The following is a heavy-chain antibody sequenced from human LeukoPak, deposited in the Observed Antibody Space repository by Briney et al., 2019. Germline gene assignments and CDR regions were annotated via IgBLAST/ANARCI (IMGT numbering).Heavy chain of an antibody. Sequence: RASETLSLTCTVSGGSISSYYWSWIRQPPGKGLEWIGYIYYSGSTNYDPSLKSRVTISVDTSKNQFSLKLSSVTAADTAVYYCARYSYGSPNLIDYWGQGTLVTVSS. D-gene: IGHD5-18*01. CDR1: GGSISSYY. CDR3: ARYSYGSPNLIDY. V-gene: IGHV4-59*08. CDR2: IYYSGST. J-gene: IGHJ4*02.